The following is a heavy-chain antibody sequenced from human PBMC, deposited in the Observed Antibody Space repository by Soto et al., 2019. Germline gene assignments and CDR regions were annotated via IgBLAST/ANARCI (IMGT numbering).Heavy chain of an antibody. CDR2: IYSGGST. CDR1: GFTVSNNY. J-gene: IGHJ4*02. V-gene: IGHV3-66*01. Sequence: EVQLVESGGGLVQPGGSLRLSCAASGFTVSNNYIKWVRQAPGKGLEWGSIIYSGGSTYYADAVKGRFTISRDNSKNTLYLQMTSLRAEDTAVCYCVRSRFVALGVALVDFWGQGTLVTVSS. CDR3: VRSRFVALGVALVDF. D-gene: IGHD2-15*01.